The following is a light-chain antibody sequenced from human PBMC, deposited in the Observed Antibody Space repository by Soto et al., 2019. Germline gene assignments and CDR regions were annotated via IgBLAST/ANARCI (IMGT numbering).Light chain of an antibody. V-gene: IGKV3-11*01. CDR1: QSVSSY. CDR3: QQSRS. CDR2: DAS. Sequence: EIVLTQSPATLSLSPGERATLSCRASQSVSSYLAWYQQKPGQAPRLLIYDASNRATGIPARFSGSVSGSDFTLTISRLEPEDFAGYDCQQSRSFGGGTKVEIK. J-gene: IGKJ4*01.